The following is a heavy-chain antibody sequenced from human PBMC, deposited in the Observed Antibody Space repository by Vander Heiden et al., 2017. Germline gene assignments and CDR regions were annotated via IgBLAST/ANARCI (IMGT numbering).Heavy chain of an antibody. CDR3: ARGGGDGYPTMDV. CDR2: IRTNGGHT. Sequence: EVHLLESGGGLVQPGRSLRLSCAASGFTFSTYAFHWVRQAPGKGLEYVSSIRTNGGHTSYANSVQGRFIISRDNSKNTVFLQMGSLRPEDMAVYYCARGGGDGYPTMDVWGQGTTVTVSS. J-gene: IGHJ6*02. V-gene: IGHV3-64*01. CDR1: GFTFSTYA. D-gene: IGHD3-16*01.